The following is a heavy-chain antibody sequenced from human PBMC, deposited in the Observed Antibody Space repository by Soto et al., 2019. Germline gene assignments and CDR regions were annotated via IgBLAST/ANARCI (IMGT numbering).Heavy chain of an antibody. CDR3: AKDQGSSWYEIDY. Sequence: EVQLLESGGGVVQPGGSLRLSCAASGVTFSNYAVTWVRQAPGKGLEWVSTISGSGGSTYYADSVKGRFTISRDNSKNTLYLQMNSLRAEDTAVYYCAKDQGSSWYEIDYWGQGTLVTVSS. CDR2: ISGSGGST. V-gene: IGHV3-23*01. J-gene: IGHJ4*02. CDR1: GVTFSNYA. D-gene: IGHD6-13*01.